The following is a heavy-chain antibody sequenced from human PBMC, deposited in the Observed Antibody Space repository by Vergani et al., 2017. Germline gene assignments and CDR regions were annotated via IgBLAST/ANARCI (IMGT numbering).Heavy chain of an antibody. D-gene: IGHD6-13*01. V-gene: IGHV3-11*01. CDR1: GFTFSDYY. CDR3: ARAAMQLVRSLDYYYYYTDV. CDR2: ISSSGSTI. J-gene: IGHJ6*03. Sequence: QVQLVESGGGLVKPGGSLRLSCAASGFTFSDYYMSWIRQAPGKGLEWVSYISSSGSTIYYADSVKGRFTISRDNAKNSLYLQVNSLRAEDTAVYYCARAAMQLVRSLDYYYYYTDVWGKGTTVTVSS.